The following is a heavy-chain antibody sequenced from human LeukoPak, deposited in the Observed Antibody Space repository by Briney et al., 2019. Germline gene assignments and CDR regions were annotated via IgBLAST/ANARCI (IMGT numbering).Heavy chain of an antibody. D-gene: IGHD2-21*02. CDR1: GASLNSDGYY. CDR3: ARDRHVEVTTTPFDF. J-gene: IGHJ4*02. V-gene: IGHV4-61*02. CDR2: ISASGST. Sequence: SQTLSLTCTVSGASLNSDGYYWSWIRQPAGKGLEWVGRISASGSTNYNPSLTSRVTISVDTSKNQFALKLRSVTAADTAVYYCARDRHVEVTTTPFDFWGQGLLVIVSS.